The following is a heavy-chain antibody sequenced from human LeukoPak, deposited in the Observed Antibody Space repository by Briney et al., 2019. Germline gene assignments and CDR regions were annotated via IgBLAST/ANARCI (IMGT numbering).Heavy chain of an antibody. CDR1: GGSISSYY. Sequence: SETLSLTCTVSGGSISSYYWSWIRQPAGKGLEWIGRIYTSGSTNYNPSLKSRVTMSVDTSKNQFSLKLSSVTAADTAVYYCARVSIVGATAAYWYFDLWGRGTLVPVSS. V-gene: IGHV4-4*07. J-gene: IGHJ2*01. CDR3: ARVSIVGATAAYWYFDL. CDR2: IYTSGST. D-gene: IGHD1-26*01.